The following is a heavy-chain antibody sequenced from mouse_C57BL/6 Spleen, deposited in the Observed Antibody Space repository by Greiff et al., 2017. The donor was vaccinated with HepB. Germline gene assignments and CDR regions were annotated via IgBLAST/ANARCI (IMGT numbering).Heavy chain of an antibody. CDR1: GYTFTDYY. V-gene: IGHV1-26*01. D-gene: IGHD1-1*01. Sequence: EVQLQQSGPELVKPGASVKISCKASGYTFTDYYMNWVKQSHGKSLEWIGDINPNNGGTSYNQKFKGKATLTVDKSSSTAYMELRSLTSEASAVYYCARGSYWYFDVWGTGTTVTVSS. CDR2: INPNNGGT. J-gene: IGHJ1*03. CDR3: ARGSYWYFDV.